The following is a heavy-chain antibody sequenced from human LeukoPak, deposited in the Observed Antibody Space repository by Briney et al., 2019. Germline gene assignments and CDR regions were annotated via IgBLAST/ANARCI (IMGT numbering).Heavy chain of an antibody. CDR2: IIPIFGTA. V-gene: IGHV1-69*01. CDR3: AREYNSSGGDAFDI. CDR1: GGTFSSYA. J-gene: IGHJ3*02. Sequence: SVKVSCKASGGTFSSYAISWVRQAPGQGLEWMGGIIPIFGTANYAQKFQGRVTITADESTSTAYMELSSLRSEDTAVYYCAREYNSSGGDAFDIWGQGTMVTVSS. D-gene: IGHD6-19*01.